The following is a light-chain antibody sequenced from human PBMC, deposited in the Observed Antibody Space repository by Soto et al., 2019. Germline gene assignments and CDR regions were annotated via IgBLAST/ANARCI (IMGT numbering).Light chain of an antibody. J-gene: IGKJ1*01. CDR2: GAS. CDR3: QQYGSPPTT. V-gene: IGKV3-20*01. Sequence: EIMLTQSPGTLSLSPGERATLSCRASQSVSSSYLAWYQQKPGQAPRFLIYGASSRATGIPDRFSGSGSGTDFTLTISRLEPEDFAVYYCQQYGSPPTTFGQGTKVDIK. CDR1: QSVSSSY.